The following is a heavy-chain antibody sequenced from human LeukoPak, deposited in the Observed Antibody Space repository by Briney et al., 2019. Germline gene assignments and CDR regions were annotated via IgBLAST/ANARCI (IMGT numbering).Heavy chain of an antibody. Sequence: SQNRSLNCTVSGRSISSGGYYSSWIRQHPGKGLEWLGYIYYSGSNYYNPSLKSRVTISVDTSKNQFSLKLSAVTAADTAVYYCAGGLQSNYYYGMDVWGQGTTVTVSS. J-gene: IGHJ6*02. CDR3: AGGLQSNYYYGMDV. D-gene: IGHD4-11*01. V-gene: IGHV4-31*03. CDR1: GRSISSGGYY. CDR2: IYYSGSN.